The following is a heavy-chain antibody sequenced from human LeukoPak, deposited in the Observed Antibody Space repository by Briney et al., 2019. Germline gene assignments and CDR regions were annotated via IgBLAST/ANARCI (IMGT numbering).Heavy chain of an antibody. Sequence: ASVKVSCKASGYTFTSYDINWVRQATGQGLEWMGWMNPNSGNTGYAQKFQGRVTMTMSAPISTAYMEVRRLRSEDTAVDFCAKVRGYSGYDIFDYWGQGSLVTVSS. J-gene: IGHJ4*02. V-gene: IGHV1-8*01. CDR1: GYTFTSYD. CDR2: MNPNSGNT. CDR3: AKVRGYSGYDIFDY. D-gene: IGHD5-12*01.